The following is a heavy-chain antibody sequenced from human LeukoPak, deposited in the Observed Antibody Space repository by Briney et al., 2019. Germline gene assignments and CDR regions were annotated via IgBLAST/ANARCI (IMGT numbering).Heavy chain of an antibody. CDR2: IYPGDSDT. Sequence: GESLKISCKGSGYSFTSYWIGWVRQMPGKGLEWMGIIYPGDSDTRYSPSFQGQITISADKSISTAYLQWSSLKASDTAMYYCARHLHALANWFDPWGQGTLVTVSS. CDR1: GYSFTSYW. CDR3: ARHLHALANWFDP. J-gene: IGHJ5*02. V-gene: IGHV5-51*01.